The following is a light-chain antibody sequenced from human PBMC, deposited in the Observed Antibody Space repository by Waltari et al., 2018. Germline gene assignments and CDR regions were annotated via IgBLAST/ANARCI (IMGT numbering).Light chain of an antibody. J-gene: IGLJ2*01. CDR2: YNN. V-gene: IGLV1-44*01. CDR1: SSNIGSNT. CDR3: SVWDDSLNGVI. Sequence: QSVLTQPPSASGPPGQRVTISCSGGSSNIGSNTVNWDQHVPGTAPNILIYYNNQRPSGVPDRFSGYMSDTSASLAISGLQSEDEATYYCSVWDDSLNGVIFGGGTNLAVL.